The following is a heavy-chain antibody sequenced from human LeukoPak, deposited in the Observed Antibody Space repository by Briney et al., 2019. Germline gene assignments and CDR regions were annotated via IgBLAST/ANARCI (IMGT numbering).Heavy chain of an antibody. CDR3: ARGADSSGYYRLSYFDY. Sequence: GGSLRLSCAASGFTFSSYAMHWVRQAPGKGLEWVAVISYDGSNKYYADSVKGRFTISRDNSKNTLYLQMNSLRAEDTAVYYCARGADSSGYYRLSYFDYWGQGTLVTASS. CDR1: GFTFSSYA. V-gene: IGHV3-30-3*01. CDR2: ISYDGSNK. D-gene: IGHD3-22*01. J-gene: IGHJ4*02.